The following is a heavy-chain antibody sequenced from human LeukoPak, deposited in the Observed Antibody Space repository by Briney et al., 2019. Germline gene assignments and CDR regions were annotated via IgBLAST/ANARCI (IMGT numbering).Heavy chain of an antibody. V-gene: IGHV3-53*01. J-gene: IGHJ6*02. CDR2: THSGGNT. CDR3: ARDRPFGGVIDGMDV. D-gene: IGHD3-16*02. Sequence: GKSLRLSCAASGLSVSSSYMSWVRQAPGQGLEWVSVTHSGGNTYYGDSVKGRFFISRDSSENTLYLQMNSLTAEDTAVYYCARDRPFGGVIDGMDVWGQGTTVTVSS. CDR1: GLSVSSSY.